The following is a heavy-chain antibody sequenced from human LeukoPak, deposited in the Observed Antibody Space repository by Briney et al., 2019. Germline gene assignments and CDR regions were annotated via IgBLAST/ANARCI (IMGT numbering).Heavy chain of an antibody. CDR3: ARHRTGYSYGYYYYYMDV. CDR2: IYYSGST. Sequence: SETLSLTCTVSGGSISSSSYYWGWIRQPPGKGLEWIGSIYYSGSTYYNPSLKSRVTISVDTSKNQFSLKLSSVTAADTAVYYCARHRTGYSYGYYYYYMDVWGKGTTVTISS. CDR1: GGSISSSSYY. D-gene: IGHD5-18*01. J-gene: IGHJ6*03. V-gene: IGHV4-39*01.